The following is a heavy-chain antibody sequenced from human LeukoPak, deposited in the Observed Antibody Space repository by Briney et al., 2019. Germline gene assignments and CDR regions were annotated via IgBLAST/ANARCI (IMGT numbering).Heavy chain of an antibody. CDR3: AISPGTDYFDY. D-gene: IGHD1-14*01. CDR2: IYYSGST. V-gene: IGHV4-61*08. J-gene: IGHJ4*02. Sequence: SETLSLTCTVSGGSLRSSGLYWSWIRQPPGKGLEWIGYIYYSGSTNYNPSLKSRVTISVDTSKNQFSLKLGSVTAADTAVYYCAISPGTDYFDYWGQGTLVTVSS. CDR1: GGSLRSSGLY.